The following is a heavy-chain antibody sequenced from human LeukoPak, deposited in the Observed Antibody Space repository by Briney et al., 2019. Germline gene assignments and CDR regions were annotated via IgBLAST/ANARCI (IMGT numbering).Heavy chain of an antibody. CDR3: AKDFHTVTAYAFDI. D-gene: IGHD4-11*01. Sequence: GRSLRLSCAASGFTFSSYGMHWVRQAPGKGLEWVAVIWYDGSNKYYADSVKGRFTISRDNSKNTLYLQMNGLRAEDTAVYYCAKDFHTVTAYAFDIWGQGTMVTVSS. V-gene: IGHV3-33*06. CDR2: IWYDGSNK. J-gene: IGHJ3*02. CDR1: GFTFSSYG.